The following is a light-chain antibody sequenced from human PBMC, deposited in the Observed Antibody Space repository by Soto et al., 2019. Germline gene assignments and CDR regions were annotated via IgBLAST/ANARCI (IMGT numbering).Light chain of an antibody. J-gene: IGKJ1*01. V-gene: IGKV3-11*01. Sequence: ELVLTQSPATLSLSPGERATVSCRASPSVSSYLAWYQQKPGQAPRLLIYDASNRATGIPARFSGSGSGTDFTLTISSLEPEDFVVYYCQPRSNWPWTFGQGTKVEIK. CDR3: QPRSNWPWT. CDR2: DAS. CDR1: PSVSSY.